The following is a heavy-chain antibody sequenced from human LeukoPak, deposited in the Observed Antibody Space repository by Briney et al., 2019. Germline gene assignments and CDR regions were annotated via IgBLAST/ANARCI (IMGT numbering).Heavy chain of an antibody. Sequence: VSVKVSCKVSGYTPTELSMHLVRQAPGKGLEWMGGFDPEDGETIYAQKFQGRVTMTEDTSTDTAYMELSSLRSEDTAVYYCATSIVVVTGSDYWGQGTLVTVSS. CDR2: FDPEDGET. CDR1: GYTPTELS. J-gene: IGHJ4*02. V-gene: IGHV1-24*01. CDR3: ATSIVVVTGSDY. D-gene: IGHD2-21*02.